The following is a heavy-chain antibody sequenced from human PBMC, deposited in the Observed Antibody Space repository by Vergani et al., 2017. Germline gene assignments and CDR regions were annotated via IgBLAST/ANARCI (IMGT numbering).Heavy chain of an antibody. CDR3: PTAQSIAAPLFGY. V-gene: IGHV4-38-2*01. CDR2: IYHSGST. J-gene: IGHJ4*02. CDR1: GYSLSSGYY. D-gene: IGHD6-6*01. Sequence: QVQLQESGPGLVKPSEPLSLTCAVSGYSLSSGYYWGWIRQPPGKGLEWIGSIYHSGSTYYNPSLKSRVTISVDTSKNQFSLKLSSVTAADTAVYYCPTAQSIAAPLFGYWGQGTLVTVSS.